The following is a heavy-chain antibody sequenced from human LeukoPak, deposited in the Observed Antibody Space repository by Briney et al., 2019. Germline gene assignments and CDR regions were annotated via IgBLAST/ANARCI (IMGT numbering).Heavy chain of an antibody. Sequence: GGSLRLSCVASGFTFTSSDFNWIRQAPGKGLEWLSTITRSGSNLYYADSVKGRFTTSRDDAKDSVYLQMESLRVEDTAIYYCARNFDPWAQGTLVTVSS. D-gene: IGHD2/OR15-2a*01. CDR1: GFTFTSSD. CDR2: ITRSGSNL. J-gene: IGHJ5*02. CDR3: ARNFDP. V-gene: IGHV3-21*01.